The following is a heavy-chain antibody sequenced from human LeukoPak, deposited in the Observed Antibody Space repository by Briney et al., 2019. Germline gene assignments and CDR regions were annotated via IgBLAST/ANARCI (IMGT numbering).Heavy chain of an antibody. D-gene: IGHD6-19*01. CDR1: GGSISGAAYY. CDR2: IYYSGST. J-gene: IGHJ4*02. CDR3: ARQVVAVAGTGYFDY. V-gene: IGHV4-39*01. Sequence: SETLSLTCTVSGGSISGAAYYWSWIRQPPGKGLEWIGSIYYSGSTYYNASLKSRGTISVDTSKNQFSLKLNSVTAADTAVYFCARQVVAVAGTGYFDYWGQGTLVTVSS.